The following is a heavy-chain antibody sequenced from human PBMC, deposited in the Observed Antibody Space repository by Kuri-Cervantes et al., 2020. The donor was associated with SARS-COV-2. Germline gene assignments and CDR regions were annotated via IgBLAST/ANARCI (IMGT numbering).Heavy chain of an antibody. CDR2: IYYSGST. CDR1: GGSISSYY. Sequence: GSLRLSCTVSGGSISSYYWSWIRQPPGKGLEWIGYIYYSGSTNYNPSLKSRITISVDTSKNQFSLNLTSVTAADTAVYFCARHEGWFPLWLPFDYWGQGTLVTVSS. J-gene: IGHJ4*02. V-gene: IGHV4-59*01. CDR3: ARHEGWFPLWLPFDY. D-gene: IGHD5-18*01.